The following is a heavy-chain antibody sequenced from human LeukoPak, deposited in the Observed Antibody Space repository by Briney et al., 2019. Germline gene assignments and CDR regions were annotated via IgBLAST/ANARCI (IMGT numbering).Heavy chain of an antibody. CDR3: ARESAPRGYTYGSYYSYYYMDV. J-gene: IGHJ6*03. CDR1: GFTFSSYW. V-gene: IGHV3-7*01. CDR2: IRQDGSEK. Sequence: GGSLRLSCAASGFTFSSYWMSWVRQAPGKGLEWVANIRQDGSEKYYVDSVKGRFTISRDNAKKSLYLQMNGLRAEDTAMYYCARESAPRGYTYGSYYSYYYMDVWGKGTTVTVSS. D-gene: IGHD5-18*01.